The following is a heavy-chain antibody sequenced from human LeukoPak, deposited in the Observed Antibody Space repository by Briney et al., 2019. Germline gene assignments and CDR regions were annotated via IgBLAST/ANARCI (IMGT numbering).Heavy chain of an antibody. CDR1: GGSISSGGYY. J-gene: IGHJ4*02. Sequence: SETLSLTCTVSGGSISSGGYYWSWIRQPPGKGLEWIGYINHSGSTYYNPSLKSRVAISVDRSKNQFSLKLSSVTAADTAVYYCARAPYYSYGYFDYWGQGTLVTVSS. CDR2: INHSGST. CDR3: ARAPYYSYGYFDY. D-gene: IGHD5-18*01. V-gene: IGHV4-30-2*01.